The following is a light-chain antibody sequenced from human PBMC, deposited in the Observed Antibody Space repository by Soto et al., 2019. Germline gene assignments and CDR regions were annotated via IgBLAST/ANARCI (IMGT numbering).Light chain of an antibody. CDR1: QSVSSY. CDR2: DAS. CDR3: QQYSNWPPLYT. V-gene: IGKV3-15*01. J-gene: IGKJ2*01. Sequence: EIVMTQSPATLSVSPGERATLSCRASQSVSSYLAWYQQKPGLPPRLLIYDASTRATGIPVRFSGSGSGTDFTLTISSLQSADFAVCYCQQYSNWPPLYTFGRGTKLEIK.